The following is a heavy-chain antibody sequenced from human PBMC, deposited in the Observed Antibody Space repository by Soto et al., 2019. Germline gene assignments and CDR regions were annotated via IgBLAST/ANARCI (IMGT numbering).Heavy chain of an antibody. CDR1: GYTFTGYY. D-gene: IGHD3-10*01. J-gene: IGHJ6*02. CDR3: ARDGSDYFSPRMVRGDILPYYYYGMDV. V-gene: IGHV1-2*02. Sequence: QVQLVQSGAEVKKPGASVKVSCKASGYTFTGYYMHWVRQAPGQGLEWMGWINPNSGGTNYAQKFQGRVTMTRDTSISTAYMELSRLRSDDTAVYYCARDGSDYFSPRMVRGDILPYYYYGMDVWGQGTTVTVSS. CDR2: INPNSGGT.